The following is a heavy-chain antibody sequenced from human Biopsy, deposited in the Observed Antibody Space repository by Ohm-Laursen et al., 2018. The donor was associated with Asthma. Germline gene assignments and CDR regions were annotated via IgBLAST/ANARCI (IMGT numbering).Heavy chain of an antibody. D-gene: IGHD7-27*01. V-gene: IGHV1-69*13. CDR2: LIPVLGTP. J-gene: IGHJ6*02. CDR1: GDSFSNYA. CDR3: ARGSKIGRPRLVFNWVRTDYYYSLDV. Sequence: VASVKVSCKASGDSFSNYAISWVRQAPGQGLEWMGGLIPVLGTPDHAQMFEGRVTITADESTSTAYMELSSLRSDDTAVYYCARGSKIGRPRLVFNWVRTDYYYSLDVWGQGTTVTVSS.